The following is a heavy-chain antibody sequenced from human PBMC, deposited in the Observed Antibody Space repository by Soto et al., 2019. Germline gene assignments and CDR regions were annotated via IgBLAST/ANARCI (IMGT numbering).Heavy chain of an antibody. D-gene: IGHD3-10*01. CDR3: ARAPKYYYGSGSYYKYFDY. CDR2: INHSGST. CDR1: GGSFSGYY. Sequence: SETLSLTCAVYGGSFSGYYWSWIRQPPGKGLEWIGEINHSGSTNYNPSLKSRVTISVDTSKNQFSLKLSSVTAADTAVYYCARAPKYYYGSGSYYKYFDYWGQGTLVTVSS. V-gene: IGHV4-34*01. J-gene: IGHJ4*02.